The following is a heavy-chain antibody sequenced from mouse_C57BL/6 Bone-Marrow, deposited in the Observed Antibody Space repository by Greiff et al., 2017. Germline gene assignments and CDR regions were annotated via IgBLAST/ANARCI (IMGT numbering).Heavy chain of an antibody. V-gene: IGHV1-81*01. Sequence: VQLVESGAELARPGASVKLSCKASGYTFTSYGISWVKQRTGQGLEWIGEIYPRSGNTYYNEKFKGKATLTADKSSSTAYMELRSLTSEDSAVYFCASQLGFAYWGQGTLVTVSA. J-gene: IGHJ3*01. CDR1: GYTFTSYG. CDR2: IYPRSGNT. CDR3: ASQLGFAY. D-gene: IGHD4-1*02.